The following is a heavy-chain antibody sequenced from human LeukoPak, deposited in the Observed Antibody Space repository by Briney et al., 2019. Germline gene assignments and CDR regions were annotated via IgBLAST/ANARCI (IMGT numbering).Heavy chain of an antibody. V-gene: IGHV3-21*01. CDR3: ARDERAVAGTFDY. CDR2: ISSSSSYI. J-gene: IGHJ4*02. CDR1: GFTFSSYS. D-gene: IGHD6-19*01. Sequence: PGGSLRLSCAASGFTFSSYSMNWVRQAPGKGLEWVSSISSSSSYIYYADSVKGRFTISRDNAKNSLYLQMNSLRAEDTAVYYCARDERAVAGTFDYWGQGTLVTVSS.